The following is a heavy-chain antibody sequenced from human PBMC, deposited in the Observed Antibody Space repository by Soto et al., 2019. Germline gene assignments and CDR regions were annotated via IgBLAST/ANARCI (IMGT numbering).Heavy chain of an antibody. D-gene: IGHD3-9*01. J-gene: IGHJ6*02. CDR3: ARDSYATIFLGMDV. CDR2: ISSSSSTI. Sequence: GGSLRLSCAASGFTFSSYSMNWVRQAPGKGLEWVSYISSSSSTIYYADSVKGRFTISRDNAKNSLYLHMNSLRDEDTAVYYCARDSYATIFLGMDVWGQGTTVTVSS. CDR1: GFTFSSYS. V-gene: IGHV3-48*02.